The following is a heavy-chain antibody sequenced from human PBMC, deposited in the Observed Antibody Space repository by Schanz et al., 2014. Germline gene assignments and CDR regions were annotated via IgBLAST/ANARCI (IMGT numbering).Heavy chain of an antibody. CDR1: GFTFITYT. J-gene: IGHJ3*01. V-gene: IGHV3-15*01. D-gene: IGHD4-17*01. CDR2: IKSKVDGGTT. Sequence: EVQLVESGGGVVQPGGSLRLSCATSGFTFITYTMNWVRQTPGKGLEWVGRIKSKVDGGTTDNAAPVQGRFTISRDDSKNTLHLQMNSLKTEDTAVYYCSTDLTAVDYDAIGLWGQGTMVTVSS. CDR3: STDLTAVDYDAIGL.